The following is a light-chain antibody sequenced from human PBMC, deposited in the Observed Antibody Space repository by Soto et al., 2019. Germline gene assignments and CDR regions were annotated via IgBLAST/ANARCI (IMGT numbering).Light chain of an antibody. J-gene: IGKJ3*01. CDR2: DAS. V-gene: IGKV3-20*01. CDR3: QQYGRSAGLFT. Sequence: EIVLTQSPDTLSLSPGERATLSCRASQSVSNTYLAWYQQKPGQAPRLLIYDASSRATGIPDRFSGSGFGTDFTLTISRLEPEDFAVYYCQQYGRSAGLFTFGPGTKVDIK. CDR1: QSVSNTY.